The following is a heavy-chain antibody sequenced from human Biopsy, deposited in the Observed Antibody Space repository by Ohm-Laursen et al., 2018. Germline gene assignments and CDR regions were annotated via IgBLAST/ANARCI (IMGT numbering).Heavy chain of an antibody. Sequence: PGTLSLTWTVSGGSISGSSWSWIRQAPGKGLEWIGYISYSRDTNYNPSLKSRITISVDTSKNHFSLKLTSVTAADTAVYYCAKHGSGWTGDDAFHIWGQGTMVTVSS. D-gene: IGHD6-19*01. J-gene: IGHJ3*02. CDR3: AKHGSGWTGDDAFHI. CDR2: ISYSRDT. CDR1: GGSISGSS. V-gene: IGHV4-59*08.